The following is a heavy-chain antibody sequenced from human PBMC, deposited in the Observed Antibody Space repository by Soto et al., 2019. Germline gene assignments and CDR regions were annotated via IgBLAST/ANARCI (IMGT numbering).Heavy chain of an antibody. J-gene: IGHJ4*02. CDR2: ISSNGGST. Sequence: EVQLVESGGGLVQPGGSLRLSCAASGFTFSSYAMHWVRQAPGKGLEYVSAISSNGGSTYYAHYVKGRFTISRDNSKNTLYLQMGSLRAQDMAVYYSARDMGGYSGYVLDYWGQGTLVTVSS. CDR1: GFTFSSYA. V-gene: IGHV3-64*01. CDR3: ARDMGGYSGYVLDY. D-gene: IGHD5-12*01.